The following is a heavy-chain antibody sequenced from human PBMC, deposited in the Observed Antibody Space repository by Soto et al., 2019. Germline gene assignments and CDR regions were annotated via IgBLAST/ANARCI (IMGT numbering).Heavy chain of an antibody. Sequence: QVQLVQSGAEVKKPGASVKVSCKASGYTFTSNDITWGERATGQGLEWMGWMTPNSGNTGNEQKFQGRVTMTRNTSISTAYMELSSLRSEDTAVYYCARTLYGDNVDYWGQGTLVTVSS. CDR1: GYTFTSND. CDR3: ARTLYGDNVDY. CDR2: MTPNSGNT. J-gene: IGHJ4*02. D-gene: IGHD4-17*01. V-gene: IGHV1-8*01.